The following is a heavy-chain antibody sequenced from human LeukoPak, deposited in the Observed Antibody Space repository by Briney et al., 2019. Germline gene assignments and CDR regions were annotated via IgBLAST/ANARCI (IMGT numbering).Heavy chain of an antibody. D-gene: IGHD4-17*01. CDR3: ARDYGDNWFDS. CDR1: GGSISSGKYY. V-gene: IGHV4-39*07. Sequence: PSETLSLTCTVSGGSISSGKYYWGWIRQPPGKGLEWIGNIYYGGNTFYNPALKSRVTISVDTFKNQFSLKVNSVTAADAAVYYCARDYGDNWFDSWGQGTLVTVSS. CDR2: IYYGGNT. J-gene: IGHJ5*01.